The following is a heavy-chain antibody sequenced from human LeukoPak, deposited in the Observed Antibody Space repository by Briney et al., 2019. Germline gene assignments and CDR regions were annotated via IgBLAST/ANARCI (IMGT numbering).Heavy chain of an antibody. D-gene: IGHD3-16*01. Sequence: TSETLSLTCTVSDDSISDYYRGWIRQPPGKGLEWIGYFYNSGRSTYNPSLKSRVTISADTSKNHFSLKLNSVTTADTAVYYCTRGAGWLIDYWGQGILVTVSS. CDR3: TRGAGWLIDY. CDR2: FYNSGRS. V-gene: IGHV4-59*01. CDR1: DDSISDYY. J-gene: IGHJ4*02.